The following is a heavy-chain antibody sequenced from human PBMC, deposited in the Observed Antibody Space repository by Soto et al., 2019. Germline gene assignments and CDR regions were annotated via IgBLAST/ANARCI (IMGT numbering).Heavy chain of an antibody. D-gene: IGHD6-13*01. J-gene: IGHJ4*02. CDR3: ARLGPSSSWFDY. Sequence: SETLSLTCTVSGGSISSSSYYWGWIRQPPGKGLEWIGIIYYSGSTYYNPPLKSRFTISVDTSKNHFSLKLSSGTAADTAVYYCARLGPSSSWFDYWGQGTLVTVSS. CDR1: GGSISSSSYY. V-gene: IGHV4-39*01. CDR2: IYYSGST.